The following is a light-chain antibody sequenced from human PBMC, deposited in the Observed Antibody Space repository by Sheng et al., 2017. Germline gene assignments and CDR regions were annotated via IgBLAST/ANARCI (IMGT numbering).Light chain of an antibody. J-gene: IGKJ4*01. Sequence: DIQMTQSPSTLSASVGDRVTITCRASQSCNSWLAWYQQKPGKAPNLLIYKASSLQSGVPSKVQRQWIWEEFTLTISSLQPDDFATYYCQQYNAYPLTFGGGTKVESK. CDR2: KAS. CDR1: QSCNSW. V-gene: IGKV1-5*03. CDR3: QQYNAYPLT.